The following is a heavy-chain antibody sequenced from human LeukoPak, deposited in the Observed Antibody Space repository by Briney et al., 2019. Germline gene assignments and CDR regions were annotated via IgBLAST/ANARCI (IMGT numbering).Heavy chain of an antibody. CDR3: ARGEQIDYVWGTYRYTGSTFAY. CDR1: GGSISSYY. CDR2: IYYSGNT. D-gene: IGHD3-16*02. Sequence: SETLSLTCTVSGGSISSYYWSWIRQPPGKGLEWIGYIYYSGNTNYNPSLKSRVTISVDTSKNQFSLKLISVTAADTAVYYCARGEQIDYVWGTYRYTGSTFAYWGQGTLVTVSS. J-gene: IGHJ4*02. V-gene: IGHV4-59*01.